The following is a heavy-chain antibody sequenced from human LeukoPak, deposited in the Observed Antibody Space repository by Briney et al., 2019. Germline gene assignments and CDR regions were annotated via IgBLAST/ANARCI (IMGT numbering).Heavy chain of an antibody. J-gene: IGHJ5*02. CDR3: ARDASRDYYDSSGYYP. Sequence: SETLSLTCTVSGYSISSGYYWGWIRQPPGKGLEWIGSIYHSGSTYYNPSLKSRVTISVDTSKNQFSLKQSSVTAADTAVYYCARDASRDYYDSSGYYPWGQGTLVTVSS. CDR2: IYHSGST. D-gene: IGHD3-22*01. CDR1: GYSISSGYY. V-gene: IGHV4-38-2*02.